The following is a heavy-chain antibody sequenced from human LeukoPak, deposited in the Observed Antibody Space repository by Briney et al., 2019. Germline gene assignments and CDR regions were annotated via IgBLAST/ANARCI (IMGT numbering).Heavy chain of an antibody. CDR3: AKADRFLEWLLAPYYYYGMDV. CDR1: GFTFSSYA. CDR2: ISGSGGST. J-gene: IGHJ6*02. V-gene: IGHV3-23*01. D-gene: IGHD3-3*01. Sequence: GSLRLSCAASGFTFSSYAMSWVRQAPGKGLAWVSAISGSGGSTYYADSVKGRFTISRDNSKNTLYLQMNSLRAEDTAVYYCAKADRFLEWLLAPYYYYGMDVWGQGTTVTVSS.